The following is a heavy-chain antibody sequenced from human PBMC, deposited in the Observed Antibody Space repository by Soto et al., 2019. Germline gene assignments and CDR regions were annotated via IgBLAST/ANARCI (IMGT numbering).Heavy chain of an antibody. CDR3: TTESPPKRRSTSSKSFDY. D-gene: IGHD2-2*01. CDR1: GFTFSNAW. CDR2: IKSKTDGGTT. V-gene: IGHV3-15*01. Sequence: PGGSLILSCAASGFTFSNAWMSWVRQAPGKGLEWVGRIKSKTDGGTTDYAAPVKGRFTISRDDSKNTLYLQMNSLKTEDTAVYYCTTESPPKRRSTSSKSFDYWGQGTLVTVSS. J-gene: IGHJ4*02.